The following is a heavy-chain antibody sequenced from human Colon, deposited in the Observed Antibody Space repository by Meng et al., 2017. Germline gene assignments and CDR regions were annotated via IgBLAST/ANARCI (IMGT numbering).Heavy chain of an antibody. V-gene: IGHV3-48*03. J-gene: IGHJ4*02. Sequence: GGSLRLSCAASGFTFSSYEMNWVRQAPGKRLERVSYISSSRSTIYYAGSVKGRFTISRDNTKISLYLQMNSLRAEDTAVYYCASRKGTRITDDYWGQGTLVTVSS. D-gene: IGHD1-14*01. CDR3: ASRKGTRITDDY. CDR2: ISSSRSTI. CDR1: GFTFSSYE.